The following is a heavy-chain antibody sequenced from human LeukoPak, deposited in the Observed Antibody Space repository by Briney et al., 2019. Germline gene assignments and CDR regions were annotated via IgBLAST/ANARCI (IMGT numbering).Heavy chain of an antibody. Sequence: ASVKVSCKVSGYTLTELSMHWVRQAPGKGLEWMGGFDPEDGETIYAQKFQGRVTMTEDTSTDTAYMELSSLRSDDTAVYYCARDLDIVLFTAAGTNWFDPWGQGTLVTVSS. CDR2: FDPEDGET. CDR1: GYTLTELS. D-gene: IGHD6-13*01. V-gene: IGHV1-24*01. J-gene: IGHJ5*02. CDR3: ARDLDIVLFTAAGTNWFDP.